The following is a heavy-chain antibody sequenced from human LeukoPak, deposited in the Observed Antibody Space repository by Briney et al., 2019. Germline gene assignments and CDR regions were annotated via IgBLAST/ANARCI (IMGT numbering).Heavy chain of an antibody. CDR2: INPNSGGT. CDR3: ARGSYSYYYYMDV. D-gene: IGHD1-26*01. J-gene: IGHJ6*03. Sequence: ASVKVSCKASGYTFTGGYMHWVRQAPGQGLEWMGWINPNSGGTNYAQKFQGRVTMTRDTSISTAYMELSRLRSDDTAVYYCARGSYSYYYYMDVWGKGTTVTVS. CDR1: GYTFTGGY. V-gene: IGHV1-2*02.